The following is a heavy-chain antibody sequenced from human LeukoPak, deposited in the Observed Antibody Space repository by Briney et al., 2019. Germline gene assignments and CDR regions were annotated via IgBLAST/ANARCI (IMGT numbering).Heavy chain of an antibody. CDR2: MNPNSGNT. V-gene: IGHV1-8*01. CDR3: ARGGYCSGRSCYSFLDY. J-gene: IGHJ4*02. D-gene: IGHD2-15*01. CDR1: GYTFTSYD. Sequence: ASVKVSCKASGYTFTSYDINWVRQATGQGLESMGWMNPNSGNTGYAQKFQGRVTMTRNTSISTAYMELSSLRSEDTAVYYCARGGYCSGRSCYSFLDYWGQGTLVTVSS.